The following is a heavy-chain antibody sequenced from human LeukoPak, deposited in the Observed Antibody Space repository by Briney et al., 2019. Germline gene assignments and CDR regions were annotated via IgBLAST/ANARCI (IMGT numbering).Heavy chain of an antibody. D-gene: IGHD6-13*01. Sequence: ASVKVSCKASGYTFTSYGISWVRQASGQGLEWMGWISAYNGNTNYAQKLQGRVTMTTDTSTSTAYMELRSLRSDDTAVYYCARDLLIAAAGTSPPPRQIDYWGQGTLVPVSS. J-gene: IGHJ4*02. CDR1: GYTFTSYG. V-gene: IGHV1-18*01. CDR2: ISAYNGNT. CDR3: ARDLLIAAAGTSPPPRQIDY.